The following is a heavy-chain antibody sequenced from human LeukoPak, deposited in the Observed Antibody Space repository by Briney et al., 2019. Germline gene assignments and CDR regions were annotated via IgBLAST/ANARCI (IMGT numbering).Heavy chain of an antibody. D-gene: IGHD4-17*01. Sequence: HSGGSLRLSCAASGFTFSSYAMSWVRQAPGKGLEWVSAISVSRCITYYADSVKGRLTISRDNSKNTLYLQMDSLRAGDTAVYYCARGVYGDYDYWGQGALVTVSS. J-gene: IGHJ4*02. V-gene: IGHV3-23*01. CDR2: ISVSRCIT. CDR3: ARGVYGDYDY. CDR1: GFTFSSYA.